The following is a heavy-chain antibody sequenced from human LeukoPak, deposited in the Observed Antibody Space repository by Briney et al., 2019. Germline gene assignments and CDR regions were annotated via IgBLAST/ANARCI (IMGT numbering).Heavy chain of an antibody. J-gene: IGHJ6*02. CDR3: AHRGGPPYSGSARGPYYYYGMDV. CDR1: GGSFSGYY. CDR2: INHSGSI. V-gene: IGHV4-34*01. Sequence: SETLSLTCAVYGGSFSGYYWSWIRQPPGKGLEWIGEINHSGSINYNPSLKSRVTISVDTSKNQFSLKLSSVTAADTAVYYCAHRGGPPYSGSARGPYYYYGMDVWGQGTTVTVSS. D-gene: IGHD1-26*01.